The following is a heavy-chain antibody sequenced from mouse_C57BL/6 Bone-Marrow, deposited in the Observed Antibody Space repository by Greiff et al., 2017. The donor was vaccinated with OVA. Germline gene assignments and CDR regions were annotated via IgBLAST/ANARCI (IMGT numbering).Heavy chain of an antibody. J-gene: IGHJ4*01. Sequence: QVQLQQPGAELVKPGASVKLSCKASGYTFTSYWMHWVKQRPGQGLEWIGMIHPNSGSTNYNEKFKSKATLTVDKPSSTAYMQLSSLTSEDSAVYYWASKLRGGYYAMDYWGQGTSVTVSS. CDR1: GYTFTSYW. D-gene: IGHD1-1*01. CDR3: ASKLRGGYYAMDY. CDR2: IHPNSGST. V-gene: IGHV1-64*01.